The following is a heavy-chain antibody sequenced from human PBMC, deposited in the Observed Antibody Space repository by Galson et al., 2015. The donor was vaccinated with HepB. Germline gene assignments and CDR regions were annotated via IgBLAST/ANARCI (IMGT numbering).Heavy chain of an antibody. J-gene: IGHJ3*02. V-gene: IGHV1-3*01. D-gene: IGHD2-21*01. CDR3: ARELSILWWSSQSGDAFDI. Sequence: SVKVSCKASGYTFTNYAMHWVRQAPGQRLEWMGWINAGNGNTKYSQKFQGRVTITRDTSANTAYMELSSLRSEDTAVYYCARELSILWWSSQSGDAFDIWGQGTMVTVSS. CDR2: INAGNGNT. CDR1: GYTFTNYA.